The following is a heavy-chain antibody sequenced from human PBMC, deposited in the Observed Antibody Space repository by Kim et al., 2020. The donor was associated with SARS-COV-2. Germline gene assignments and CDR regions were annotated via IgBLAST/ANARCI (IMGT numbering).Heavy chain of an antibody. CDR2: ISSSSSYI. CDR3: ASTMVRGVIIPFDY. V-gene: IGHV3-21*01. D-gene: IGHD3-10*01. J-gene: IGHJ4*02. CDR1: GFTFSSYS. Sequence: GGSLRLSCAASGFTFSSYSMNWVRQAPGKGLEWVSSISSSSSYIYYADSVKGRFTISRDNAKNSLYLQMNSLRAEDTAVYYCASTMVRGVIIPFDYWGQGTLVTVSS.